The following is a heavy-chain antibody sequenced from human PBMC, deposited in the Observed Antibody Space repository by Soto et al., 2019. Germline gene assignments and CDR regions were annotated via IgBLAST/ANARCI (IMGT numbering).Heavy chain of an antibody. V-gene: IGHV1-2*02. CDR2: INPNSGGT. CDR1: GYTFTGYY. CDR3: ASRPSVLGVPAVDY. D-gene: IGHD2-2*01. J-gene: IGHJ4*02. Sequence: SVKVSCKASGYTFTGYYMHWVRQAPGQGLEWMGWINPNSGGTNYAQKFQGRVTMTRDTSISTAYMELSRLRSDDTAVYYCASRPSVLGVPAVDYWGQGTLVTVSS.